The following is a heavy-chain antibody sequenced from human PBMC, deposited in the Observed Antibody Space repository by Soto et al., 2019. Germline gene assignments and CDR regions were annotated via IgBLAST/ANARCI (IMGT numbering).Heavy chain of an antibody. V-gene: IGHV6-1*01. D-gene: IGHD6-6*01. CDR2: TYYRSKWYN. CDR1: GDSVSSNSAA. Sequence: PSQTLSLTCAISGDSVSSNSAAWNWIRQSPSRGLEWLGRTYYRSKWYNDYAVSVKSRITINPDTSKNQFSLQLNSVTPEDTAVYYSETEGSSRWGMDVWGQGTTVTVSS. CDR3: ETEGSSRWGMDV. J-gene: IGHJ6*02.